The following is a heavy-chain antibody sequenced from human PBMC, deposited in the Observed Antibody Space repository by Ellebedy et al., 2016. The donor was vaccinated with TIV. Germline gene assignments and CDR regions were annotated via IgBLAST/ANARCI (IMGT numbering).Heavy chain of an antibody. CDR3: AREVRGGSGSRYGMDV. D-gene: IGHD3-10*01. CDR1: GFTFSSYG. V-gene: IGHV3-33*01. Sequence: GGSLRLXXAASGFTFSSYGMHWVRQAPGKGLEWVAVIWYDGSNKYYADSVKGRFTISRDNSKNTLYLQMNSLRAEDTAVYYCAREVRGGSGSRYGMDVWGQGTTVTVSS. CDR2: IWYDGSNK. J-gene: IGHJ6*02.